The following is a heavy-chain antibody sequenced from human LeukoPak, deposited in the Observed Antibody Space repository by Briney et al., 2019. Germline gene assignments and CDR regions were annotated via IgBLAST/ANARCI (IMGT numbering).Heavy chain of an antibody. CDR3: ARVRRICSGGSCPRHLDY. V-gene: IGHV3-20*04. D-gene: IGHD2-15*01. CDR1: GFTFDVYG. J-gene: IGHJ4*02. CDR2: IYWYGGNI. Sequence: GGSVRLFCAASGFTFDVYGMSGVRHARGKGVEWVSGIYWYGGNIRYGDSEKGRFNISRDNAKISLYLQMNSLRAEDTALYYCARVRRICSGGSCPRHLDYWGQGTLVTVSS.